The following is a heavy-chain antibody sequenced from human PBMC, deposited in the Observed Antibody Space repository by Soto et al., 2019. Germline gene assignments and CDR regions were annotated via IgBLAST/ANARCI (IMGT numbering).Heavy chain of an antibody. CDR3: ARDKLSGQHLGELGAFDI. D-gene: IGHD3-16*01. CDR2: ISSSSSYI. Sequence: GGSLRLSCAASGFTFSSYSMNWVRQAPGKGLEWVSSISSSSSYIYYADSVKGRFTISRDNAKNSLYLQMNSLRAEDTAVYYCARDKLSGQHLGELGAFDIWGQGTMVTVSS. CDR1: GFTFSSYS. V-gene: IGHV3-21*01. J-gene: IGHJ3*02.